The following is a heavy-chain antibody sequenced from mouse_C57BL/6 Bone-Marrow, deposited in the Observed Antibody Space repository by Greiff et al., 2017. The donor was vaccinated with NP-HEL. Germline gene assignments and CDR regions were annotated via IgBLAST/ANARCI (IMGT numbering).Heavy chain of an antibody. D-gene: IGHD3-3*01. CDR2: IDPSDSYT. J-gene: IGHJ3*01. CDR1: GYTFTSYW. V-gene: IGHV1-50*01. CDR3: ARRGTDAY. Sequence: QVQLQQPGAELVKPGASVKLSCKASGYTFTSYWMQWVKQRPGQGLEWIGEIDPSDSYTNYNQKFKGKATLTVDTSSSTAYMQLSSLTSEDSAVYYCARRGTDAYWGKGTLVTVSA.